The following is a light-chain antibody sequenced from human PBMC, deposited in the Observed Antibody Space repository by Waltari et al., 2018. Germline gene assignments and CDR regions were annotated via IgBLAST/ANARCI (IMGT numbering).Light chain of an antibody. CDR3: QQYNSWPPS. J-gene: IGKJ2*03. Sequence: IQMTQSPSSLSASVGDRVSIPCRASQGIDTDLTWFQQKPGKAPKSLIYGASILQSGVPSKFSGSGSGTDFTLTISSLQPGDSATYYCQQYNSWPPSFGQGTHLEIK. CDR2: GAS. CDR1: QGIDTD. V-gene: IGKV1-16*02.